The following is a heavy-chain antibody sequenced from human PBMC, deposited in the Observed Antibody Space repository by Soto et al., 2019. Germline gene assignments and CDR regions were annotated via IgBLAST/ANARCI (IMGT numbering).Heavy chain of an antibody. CDR2: ISGSGGRT. J-gene: IGHJ4*02. D-gene: IGHD6-6*01. Sequence: GGSLRLSCAASGFTFSSYAMSWVRQAPGKGLEWVSTISGSGGRTYYADSVKGRFTISRDNSKNTLYLQMNSLRAEDTAVYYCAKDGRLNIAARPDFDYWGQGTLVTVSS. CDR3: AKDGRLNIAARPDFDY. CDR1: GFTFSSYA. V-gene: IGHV3-23*01.